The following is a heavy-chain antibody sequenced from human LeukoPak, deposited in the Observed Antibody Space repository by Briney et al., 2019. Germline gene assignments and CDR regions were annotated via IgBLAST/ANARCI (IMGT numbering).Heavy chain of an antibody. CDR2: ITGGGGST. CDR1: GFTFSSYA. D-gene: IGHD6-13*01. CDR3: AKDPPTRGNSSNPLPGDY. J-gene: IGHJ4*02. Sequence: PGGSLRLSCAASGFTFSSYAMTWVRQAPGKGLEWVSGITGGGGSTYYADSVKGRFTISRDNSKDTLYLQMSSLRAEDTAIYYCAKDPPTRGNSSNPLPGDYGGQGPLVTVS. V-gene: IGHV3-23*01.